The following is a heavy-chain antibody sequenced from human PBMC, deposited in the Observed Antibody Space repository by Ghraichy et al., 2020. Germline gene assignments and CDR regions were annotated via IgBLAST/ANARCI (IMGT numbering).Heavy chain of an antibody. D-gene: IGHD2-21*02. CDR1: GGSISSSYW. CDR3: ARARGLAYCGGDCSGNYGMDV. V-gene: IGHV4-4*02. J-gene: IGHJ6*02. CDR2: INHSGST. Sequence: SETLSLTCAVSGGSISSSYWWSWVRQPPGKGLEWIGEINHSGSTNYNPSLKSRVTISVDKSKNQLSLKLSSVTAADTAVYYCARARGLAYCGGDCSGNYGMDVWGQGTTVTVSS.